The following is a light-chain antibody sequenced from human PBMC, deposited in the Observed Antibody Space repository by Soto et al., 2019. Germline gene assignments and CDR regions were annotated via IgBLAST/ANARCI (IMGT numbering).Light chain of an antibody. CDR1: QSVSSN. CDR2: GAS. Sequence: EIVLTQSPATLSVSPGERATLSCRASQSVSSNLAWYQQKPGQAPRLLMYGASTRATGVPARFSASGSGTEFTLTISSLQSEDSAVYYCHQYSNWPPWTFGPGTKVDFK. V-gene: IGKV3-15*01. CDR3: HQYSNWPPWT. J-gene: IGKJ1*01.